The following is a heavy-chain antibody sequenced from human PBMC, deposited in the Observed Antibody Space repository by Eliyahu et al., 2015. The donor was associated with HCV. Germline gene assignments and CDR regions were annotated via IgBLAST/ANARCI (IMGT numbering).Heavy chain of an antibody. D-gene: IGHD6-19*01. CDR1: CGCYS. CDR3: AXKGMTMAVAGTGEK. V-gene: IGHV3-23*01. CDR2: ITGSGDRT. Sequence: CGCYSVSSVRQAPGKGLEWVSTITGSGDRTNYADSVKGRFTIWRDISKNPLNLQMNSLRVEDRAVYYCAXKGMTMAVAGTGEKWGQGTLVTVSS. J-gene: IGHJ4*02.